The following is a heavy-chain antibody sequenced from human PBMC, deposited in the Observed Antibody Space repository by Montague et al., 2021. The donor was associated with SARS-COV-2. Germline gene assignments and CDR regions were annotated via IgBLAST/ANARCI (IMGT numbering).Heavy chain of an antibody. J-gene: IGHJ4*02. CDR3: ARDEGSHSIYYYDSSGYYVY. Sequence: SLRLSCAASGFTFSSYWMSWVRQAPGKGLEWVADMKQDGSEKYYVDSVQGRFTISRDNAKSLLYLEMNSLRAEDTAVYYCARDEGSHSIYYYDSSGYYVYWGQGTPVTVSS. V-gene: IGHV3-7*03. D-gene: IGHD3-22*01. CDR2: MKQDGSEK. CDR1: GFTFSSYW.